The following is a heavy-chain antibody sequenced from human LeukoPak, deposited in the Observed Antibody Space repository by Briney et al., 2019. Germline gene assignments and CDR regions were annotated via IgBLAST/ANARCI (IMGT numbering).Heavy chain of an antibody. CDR3: AKEGDGYNFDY. D-gene: IGHD5-24*01. J-gene: IGHJ4*02. V-gene: IGHV3-43*02. Sequence: GGSLRLSCAASGFTFSNYAMTWVRQAPGKGLEWVSLISGDGGGTYYADSVKGRFTISRDNSKNSLYLQMNSLRAEDTALYCCAKEGDGYNFDYWGQGTLVTVSS. CDR2: ISGDGGGT. CDR1: GFTFSNYA.